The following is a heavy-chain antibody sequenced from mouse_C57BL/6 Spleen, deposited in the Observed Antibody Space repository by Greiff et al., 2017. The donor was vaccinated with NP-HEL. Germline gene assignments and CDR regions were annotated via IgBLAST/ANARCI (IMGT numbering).Heavy chain of an antibody. J-gene: IGHJ3*01. D-gene: IGHD1-1*01. V-gene: IGHV1-74*01. CDR2: IHPSDSDT. Sequence: VQLQQPGAELVKPGASVKVSCKASGYTFTSYWMHWVKQRPGQGLEWIGRIHPSDSDTNYNQKFKGKATLTVEKSSSTAYMQLSSLTSEDSAVYYCAIDYYGKGVFAYWGKGTLVTVSA. CDR3: AIDYYGKGVFAY. CDR1: GYTFTSYW.